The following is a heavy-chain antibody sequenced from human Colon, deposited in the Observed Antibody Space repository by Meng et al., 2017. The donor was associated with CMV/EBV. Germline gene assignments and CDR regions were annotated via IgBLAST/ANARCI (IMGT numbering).Heavy chain of an antibody. J-gene: IGHJ4*02. CDR3: ARGTRYSGSLTLDS. Sequence: SVKVSCKTSGGSFSDYAISWVRQAPGQGLEWIGGIIPVFGTPSYAQSFQGRVAITTDEFTNTAYMELNSLTSEDTAVYYCARGTRYSGSLTLDSWGQGTQVTVSS. CDR2: IIPVFGTP. V-gene: IGHV1-69*05. CDR1: GGSFSDYA. D-gene: IGHD1-26*01.